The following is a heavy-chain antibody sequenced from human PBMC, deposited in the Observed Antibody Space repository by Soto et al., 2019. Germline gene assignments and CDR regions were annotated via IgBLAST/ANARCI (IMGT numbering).Heavy chain of an antibody. CDR3: AREEVSHI. D-gene: IGHD1-20*01. CDR2: ISAGSSVK. Sequence: GSLRLSCTASGIAFSYYSMNWVRQAPGKGLQWVSYISAGSSVKYYADSVKGRFTISRDNAKNSLYLQMNSLRDEDTAVYYCAREEVSHIWGQGTTVTVSS. CDR1: GIAFSYYS. J-gene: IGHJ3*02. V-gene: IGHV3-48*02.